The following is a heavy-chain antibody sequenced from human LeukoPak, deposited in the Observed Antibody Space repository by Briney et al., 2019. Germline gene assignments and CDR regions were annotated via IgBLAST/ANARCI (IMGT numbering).Heavy chain of an antibody. V-gene: IGHV1-2*02. Sequence: ASVKVSCKASGYTFTVHYMHWLRQAPGQGLEWMGWIKPDSGATNFAQKFQGRVTMTSDTSINTAYMELSSLTSDDTAMYYCARDHDYGPDYWGQGTLVTVSA. J-gene: IGHJ4*02. CDR2: IKPDSGAT. D-gene: IGHD4/OR15-4a*01. CDR3: ARDHDYGPDY. CDR1: GYTFTVHY.